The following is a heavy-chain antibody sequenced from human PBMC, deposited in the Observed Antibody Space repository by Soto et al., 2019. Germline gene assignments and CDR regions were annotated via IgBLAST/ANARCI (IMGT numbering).Heavy chain of an antibody. CDR1: GGSFSGYY. J-gene: IGHJ6*02. V-gene: IGHV4-34*01. CDR3: ARDNYYDSSGYYYGHYYYGMDV. D-gene: IGHD3-22*01. CDR2: INHSGST. Sequence: TLSLTCAVYGGSFSGYYWSWIRQPPGKGLEWIGEINHSGSTNYNPSLKSRVTISVDTSKNQFSLKLSSVTAADTAVYYCARDNYYDSSGYYYGHYYYGMDVWGQGTTVTVSS.